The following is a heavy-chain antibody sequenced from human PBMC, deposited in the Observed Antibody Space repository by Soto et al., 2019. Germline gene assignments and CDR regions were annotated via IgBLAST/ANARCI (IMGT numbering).Heavy chain of an antibody. CDR1: GGTFSSYA. V-gene: IGHV1-69*13. J-gene: IGHJ6*03. Sequence: SVKVSCKASGGTFSSYAISWVRQAPGQGLEWMGGIIPIFGTANYAQKFQGRVTITADESTSTAYMELSSLRSEDTAVYYCARAACSSYRCYLRSAHMDVWGKGTTVTVSS. CDR2: IIPIFGTA. D-gene: IGHD2-2*01. CDR3: ARAACSSYRCYLRSAHMDV.